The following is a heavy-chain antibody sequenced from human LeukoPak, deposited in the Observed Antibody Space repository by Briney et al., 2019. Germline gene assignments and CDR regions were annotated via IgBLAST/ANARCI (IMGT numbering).Heavy chain of an antibody. D-gene: IGHD3-22*01. Sequence: GGSLRLSCAASGFTFSSYSMNWVRQAPGKGLEWVSSISSSSNYIYYADSVKGRFTISRDNAKNSLNLQMNSLRAEDTAVYYCAKDLEDSSGRWGQGTLVTVSS. V-gene: IGHV3-21*01. CDR2: ISSSSNYI. CDR1: GFTFSSYS. J-gene: IGHJ4*02. CDR3: AKDLEDSSGR.